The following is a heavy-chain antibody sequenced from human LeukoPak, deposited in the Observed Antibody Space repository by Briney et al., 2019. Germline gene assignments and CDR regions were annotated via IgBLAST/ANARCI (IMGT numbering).Heavy chain of an antibody. J-gene: IGHJ5*02. CDR3: ARDRYCSSTSCIYNWFDP. V-gene: IGHV1-2*02. CDR1: GYRFTGYY. Sequence: ASVKVSCKTSGYRFTGYYLHWVRQAPGQGLEWMGWMNPKSGATDYARKFQGRVTMTRDTSISTAYMELTRLRSDDTAVYFCARDRYCSSTSCIYNWFDPWGQGTLVTVSS. CDR2: MNPKSGAT. D-gene: IGHD2-2*01.